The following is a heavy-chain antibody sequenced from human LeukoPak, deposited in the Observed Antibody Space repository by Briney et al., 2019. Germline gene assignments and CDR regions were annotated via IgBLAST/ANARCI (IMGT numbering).Heavy chain of an antibody. CDR2: IYYSGTT. Sequence: PSETLSLTCTVSGVSISSYYWSWIRQPPGKGLEWIGYIYYSGTTNYNPSLKSRVTISVDTSKNQFSLKLSSVTAADTAVYYCARSGSSGYYGVDYWGQGTLVTVSS. D-gene: IGHD3-22*01. CDR3: ARSGSSGYYGVDY. V-gene: IGHV4-59*08. J-gene: IGHJ4*02. CDR1: GVSISSYY.